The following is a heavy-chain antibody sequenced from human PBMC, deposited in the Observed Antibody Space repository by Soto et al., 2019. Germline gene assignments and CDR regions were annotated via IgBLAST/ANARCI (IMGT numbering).Heavy chain of an antibody. D-gene: IGHD3-3*01. CDR3: AGDFTIFGVVYGMDV. J-gene: IGHJ6*01. CDR2: ISSSSSTI. CDR1: GFTFSSYS. Sequence: PGGSLRLSCAASGFTFSSYSMDWVRQAPGKGLEWVSYISSSSSTIYYADSVKGRFTISRDNAKNSLYLQMNSLRDEDTAVYYCAGDFTIFGVVYGMDVWGQGTTVTVSS. V-gene: IGHV3-48*02.